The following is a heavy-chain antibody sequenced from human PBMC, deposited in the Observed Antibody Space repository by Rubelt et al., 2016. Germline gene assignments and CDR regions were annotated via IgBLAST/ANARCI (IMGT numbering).Heavy chain of an antibody. CDR2: IYYSGST. V-gene: IGHV4-59*12. D-gene: IGHD5-12*01. J-gene: IGHJ3*02. Sequence: QVQLQESGPGLVKPSETLSLTCTVSGGSISSYHWSWIRQPPGKGLEWIGYIYYSGSTYYNPSLKSRVTISVDTSKNQFSLKLSSLTAADTAVDYCARAEYSGYDSVAFDIWGQGTMVTVSS. CDR1: GGSISSYH. CDR3: ARAEYSGYDSVAFDI.